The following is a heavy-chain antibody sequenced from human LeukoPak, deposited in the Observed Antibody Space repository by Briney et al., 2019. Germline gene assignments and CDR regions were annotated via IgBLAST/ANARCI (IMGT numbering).Heavy chain of an antibody. Sequence: GGSLRLSCAASGFTLSNYAMSWVRQAPGKGLEWVSGISGSAGGTYYADSVKGRFTISRDNSQNTLYLQMNGLRAEDTAVYYCAKGLRRDAFDIWGQGTMVTVSS. CDR2: ISGSAGGT. J-gene: IGHJ3*02. V-gene: IGHV3-23*01. CDR1: GFTLSNYA. CDR3: AKGLRRDAFDI.